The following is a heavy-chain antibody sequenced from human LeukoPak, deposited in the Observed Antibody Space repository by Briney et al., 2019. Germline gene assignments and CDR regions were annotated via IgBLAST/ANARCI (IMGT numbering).Heavy chain of an antibody. Sequence: ASVKVSCKASGYTFTSYYMHWVRQAPGQGLEWMGGIIPIFGTANYAQKFQGRVTITADESTSTAYMELSSLRSEDTAVYYCARDQGGAGDWYLDLWGRGTLVTVSS. CDR2: IIPIFGTA. J-gene: IGHJ2*01. V-gene: IGHV1-69*13. D-gene: IGHD4/OR15-4a*01. CDR1: GYTFTSYY. CDR3: ARDQGGAGDWYLDL.